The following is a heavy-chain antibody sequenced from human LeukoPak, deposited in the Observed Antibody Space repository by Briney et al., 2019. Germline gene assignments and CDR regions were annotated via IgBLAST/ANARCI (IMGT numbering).Heavy chain of an antibody. D-gene: IGHD3-10*01. CDR2: ISSDGSNK. CDR3: AAYGITMVRGVIIRDYYHGMDV. CDR1: GFTFSNYG. J-gene: IGHJ6*02. V-gene: IGHV3-30*03. Sequence: PGGSLRLSCAASGFTFSNYGIHWVRQAPGKGLEWVAVISSDGSNKYYADSVKGRFTISRHNSKNTLYLQMNSLRAEDTAVYYCAAYGITMVRGVIIRDYYHGMDVRGQGTTVTVSS.